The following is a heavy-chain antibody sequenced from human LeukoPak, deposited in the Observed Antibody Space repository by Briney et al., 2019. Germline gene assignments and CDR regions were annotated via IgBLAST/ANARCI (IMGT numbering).Heavy chain of an antibody. CDR1: GGSFSGYY. V-gene: IGHV4-34*01. Sequence: SETLSLTCAVYGGSFSGYYWSWIRQPPGKGLEWIGEINHSGSTNYNPSLKSRVTISVDTSKNQFSLKLSSVTAADTAVYYCARPGRYLRNKYYMDVWGKGTTVTISS. CDR3: ARPGRYLRNKYYMDV. D-gene: IGHD3-10*01. CDR2: INHSGST. J-gene: IGHJ6*03.